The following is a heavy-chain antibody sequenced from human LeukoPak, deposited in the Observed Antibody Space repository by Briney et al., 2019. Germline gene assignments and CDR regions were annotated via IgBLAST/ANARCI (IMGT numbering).Heavy chain of an antibody. CDR3: ARDKDRYGAGPFDH. D-gene: IGHD3-10*01. V-gene: IGHV1-2*04. Sequence: ASVKVSCKADGYRFTGYFIHWVRQAPGQGLEWMGHINPDSGVTTYAQKFRGLVTLTRDTSISTAYMKLNSLRSDDTATYYCARDKDRYGAGPFDHWGQGTLVIVSS. J-gene: IGHJ4*01. CDR1: GYRFTGYF. CDR2: INPDSGVT.